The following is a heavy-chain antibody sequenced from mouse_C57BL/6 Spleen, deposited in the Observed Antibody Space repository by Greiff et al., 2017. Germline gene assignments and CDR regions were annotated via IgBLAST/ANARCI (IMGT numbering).Heavy chain of an antibody. CDR1: GYTFTDHT. V-gene: IGHV1-78*01. Sequence: VKLQESDAELVKPGASVKISCKVSGYTFTDHTIHWMKQRPEQGLEWIGYIYPRDGSTKYNEKFKGKATLTADKSSSTAYMQLNSLTSEDSAVYFCAEEPYSNHAWFAYWGQGTLVTVSA. CDR3: AEEPYSNHAWFAY. D-gene: IGHD2-5*01. CDR2: IYPRDGST. J-gene: IGHJ3*01.